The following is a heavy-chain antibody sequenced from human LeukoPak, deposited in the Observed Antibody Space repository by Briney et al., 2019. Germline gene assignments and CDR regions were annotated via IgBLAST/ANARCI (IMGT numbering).Heavy chain of an antibody. V-gene: IGHV4-4*07. CDR2: VYTNGST. CDR3: ARDCEEDYYDFWSDSYFYYGMDV. D-gene: IGHD3-3*01. J-gene: IGHJ6*02. Sequence: SETLSLTCTVSGASINSFYWSWIRQPAGKGLEWIGRVYTNGSTNNNPSLKSRVSMSVDTSKNQLSLKLSSLTAADTAVYYCARDCEEDYYDFWSDSYFYYGMDVWGQGTTVTVSS. CDR1: GASINSFY.